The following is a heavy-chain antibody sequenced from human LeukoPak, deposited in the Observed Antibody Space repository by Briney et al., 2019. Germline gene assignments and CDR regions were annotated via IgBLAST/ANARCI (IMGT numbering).Heavy chain of an antibody. CDR1: GFTVSSNY. CDR2: IYSGGST. Sequence: PGGSLRLSCAASGFTVSSNYMSWVRQAPGKGLEWVSVIYSGGSTYYADSVKGRFIISRHNSKNTLYLQMNSLRVEDTAVYYCARADRYYYYGMDVWGQGTTVTVSS. J-gene: IGHJ6*02. V-gene: IGHV3-53*04. D-gene: IGHD3-22*01. CDR3: ARADRYYYYGMDV.